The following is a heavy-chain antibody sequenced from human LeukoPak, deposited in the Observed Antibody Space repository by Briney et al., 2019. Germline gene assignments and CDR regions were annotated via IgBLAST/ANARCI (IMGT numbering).Heavy chain of an antibody. CDR1: GYTFTGYC. CDR3: ARSPRIAAAGMVYYFDY. D-gene: IGHD6-13*01. Sequence: GASVKASCKASGYTFTGYCMHWVRQAPGQGLEWMGWINPNSGGTNYAQKFQGRVTMTRDTSISTAYMELSRLRSDDTAVYYCARSPRIAAAGMVYYFDYWGQGTLVTVSS. V-gene: IGHV1-2*02. CDR2: INPNSGGT. J-gene: IGHJ4*02.